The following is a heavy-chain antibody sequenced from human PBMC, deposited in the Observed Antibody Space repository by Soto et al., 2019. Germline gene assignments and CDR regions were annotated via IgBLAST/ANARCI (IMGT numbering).Heavy chain of an antibody. D-gene: IGHD1-7*01. CDR1: GYTFTSYG. CDR3: ARLNLGTFGY. J-gene: IGHJ4*02. Sequence: ASVKVSCKASGYTFTSYGISWVRQAPGQGLEWMGWISANHGNTNYAQKFQGRVTMTADKSTSTAYMELSSLRSDDTAVYYCARLNLGTFGYWGQGTLVTVSS. CDR2: ISANHGNT. V-gene: IGHV1-18*01.